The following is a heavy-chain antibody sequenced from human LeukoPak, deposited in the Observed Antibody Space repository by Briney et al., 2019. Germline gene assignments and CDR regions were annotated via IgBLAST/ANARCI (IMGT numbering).Heavy chain of an antibody. J-gene: IGHJ4*02. CDR2: IKQDGSEK. CDR3: ARDGGYVNFDY. CDR1: GFTFSSYW. V-gene: IGHV3-7*03. D-gene: IGHD5-12*01. Sequence: GGSLRLSCAASGFTFSSYWTSLVRQAPGKGLEWVANIKQDGSEKYYVDSVKGRFTISRDNAKNSLYLQMNSLRAEDTAVYYCARDGGYVNFDYWGQGTLVTVSS.